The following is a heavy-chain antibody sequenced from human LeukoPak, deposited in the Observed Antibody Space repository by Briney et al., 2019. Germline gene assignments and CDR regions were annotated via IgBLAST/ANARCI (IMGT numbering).Heavy chain of an antibody. Sequence: PGGSLRLSCAASGFTFSSYSMNWVRQAPGKGLDWVAVISYDKRNEYYADSVKGRFTISRDNSENTVSLQMNSLRGEDTAVYYCVRGGSSSCWFDPWGQGTRVTVSS. CDR3: VRGGSSSCWFDP. CDR1: GFTFSSYS. CDR2: ISYDKRNE. D-gene: IGHD6-6*01. V-gene: IGHV3-30*03. J-gene: IGHJ5*02.